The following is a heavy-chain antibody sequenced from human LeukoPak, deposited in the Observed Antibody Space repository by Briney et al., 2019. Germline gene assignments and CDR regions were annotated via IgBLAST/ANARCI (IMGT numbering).Heavy chain of an antibody. CDR3: ATADRWEPLDY. Sequence: ASVKVSCKVSGVSLSATSIHWVRQAPGQWLEWMGGFDPEDGESIFAQRFQGRFSMTEDTSTDTAYMELRSLRLEDTAVYYCATADRWEPLDYWGQGTLVTVSS. J-gene: IGHJ4*02. D-gene: IGHD1-26*01. CDR2: FDPEDGES. V-gene: IGHV1-24*01. CDR1: GVSLSATS.